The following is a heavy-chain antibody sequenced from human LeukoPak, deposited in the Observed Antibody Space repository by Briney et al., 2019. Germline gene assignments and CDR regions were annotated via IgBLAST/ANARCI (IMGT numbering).Heavy chain of an antibody. D-gene: IGHD2-2*01. CDR2: MNPNNGDT. CDR3: ARVNAGPDH. CDR1: GYTFTSYY. J-gene: IGHJ4*02. Sequence: GASVKVSCKASGYTFTSYYMHWVRQAPGQGLEWMGWMNPNNGDTKYAQKFQGRVTMTRDTPISTAYMELSRLKSDDTAVYYCARVNAGPDHWGQGTLVTVSS. V-gene: IGHV1-2*02.